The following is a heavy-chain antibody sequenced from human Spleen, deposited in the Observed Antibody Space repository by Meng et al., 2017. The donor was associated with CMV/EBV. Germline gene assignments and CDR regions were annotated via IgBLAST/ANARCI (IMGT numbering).Heavy chain of an antibody. V-gene: IGHV4-34*01. CDR3: VKARGDGYTDSFDV. Sequence: SQTLSLTCAVYGGSFSDYYWSWIRQPPGKGLEWIGEINDSGSTNYNPSLKSRVIMHADTSQNQISLSLTSMTAADTAVYYCVKARGDGYTDSFDVWGQGTMVTVSS. J-gene: IGHJ3*01. CDR2: INDSGST. CDR1: GGSFSDYY. D-gene: IGHD5-24*01.